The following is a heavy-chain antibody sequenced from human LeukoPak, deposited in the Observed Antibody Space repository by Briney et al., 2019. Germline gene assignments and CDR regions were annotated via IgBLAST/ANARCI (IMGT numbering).Heavy chain of an antibody. CDR2: IYYSGGT. J-gene: IGHJ3*02. D-gene: IGHD3-3*01. Sequence: PSETLSLTCTVSGGSISSYYWSWIRQPPGKGLEWIGYIYYSGGTNYNPSLKSRVTISVDTSKNQFSLKLSSVTAADTAVYYCARGDKPYYDSWSDPGGAFDIWGQGTMVTVSS. V-gene: IGHV4-59*01. CDR1: GGSISSYY. CDR3: ARGDKPYYDSWSDPGGAFDI.